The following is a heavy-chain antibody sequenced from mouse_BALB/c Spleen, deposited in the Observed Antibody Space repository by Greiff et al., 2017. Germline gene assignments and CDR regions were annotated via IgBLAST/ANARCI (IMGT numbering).Heavy chain of an antibody. CDR1: GYSITSDYA. D-gene: IGHD2-12*01. V-gene: IGHV3-2*02. Sequence: EVQLMESGPGLVKPSQSLSLTCTVTGYSITSDYAWNWIRQFPGNKLEWMGYISYSGSTSYNPSLKSRISITRDTSKNQFFLQLNSVTTEDTATYYCARSDDGYAMDYWGQGTSVTVSS. J-gene: IGHJ4*01. CDR2: ISYSGST. CDR3: ARSDDGYAMDY.